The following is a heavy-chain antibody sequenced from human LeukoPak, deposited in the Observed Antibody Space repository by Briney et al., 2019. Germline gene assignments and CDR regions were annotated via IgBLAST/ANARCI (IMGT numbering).Heavy chain of an antibody. V-gene: IGHV3-48*03. CDR3: ARDARFSPGVYFDP. D-gene: IGHD1-14*01. J-gene: IGHJ4*02. CDR1: GFTFRTYE. Sequence: GGSLRLSCVASGFTFRTYEMNWVRQAPGKGMEWISYIGSAGNDIYYADSVKGRFTISRDNAKNSLYLQMSSLRAEDTAVYYCARDARFSPGVYFDPWGQGTLVTVSS. CDR2: IGSAGNDI.